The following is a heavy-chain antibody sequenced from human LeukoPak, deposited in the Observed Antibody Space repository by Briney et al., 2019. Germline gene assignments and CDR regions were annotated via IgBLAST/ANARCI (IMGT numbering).Heavy chain of an antibody. Sequence: GGSLRLSCAASGFTFSSYSMNWVRQAPGKGLEWVSSISSSSSYIYYADSVKGRFTISRDNAKNSLYLQMNSLRAEDTAVYYCARENYEAVAGTDSFDCWGQGTLVTVSS. CDR2: ISSSSSYI. V-gene: IGHV3-21*01. CDR1: GFTFSSYS. CDR3: ARENYEAVAGTDSFDC. J-gene: IGHJ4*02. D-gene: IGHD6-19*01.